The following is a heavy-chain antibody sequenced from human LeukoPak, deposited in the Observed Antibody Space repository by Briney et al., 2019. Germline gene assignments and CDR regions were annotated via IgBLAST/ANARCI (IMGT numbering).Heavy chain of an antibody. D-gene: IGHD6-13*01. CDR3: AKDKTGGSSSYLDY. V-gene: IGHV3-9*01. J-gene: IGHJ4*02. Sequence: GRSLRLSCAASGFTFDDYAMHWVRQAPGKGLEWVSGISWNSGSIGYADSVKGRFTISRDNAKNSLYLQMNSLRAEDTALYYCAKDKTGGSSSYLDYWGQGTLSPSPQ. CDR2: ISWNSGSI. CDR1: GFTFDDYA.